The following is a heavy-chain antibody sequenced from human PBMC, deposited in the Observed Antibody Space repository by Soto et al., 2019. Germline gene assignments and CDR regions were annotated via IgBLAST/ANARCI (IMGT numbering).Heavy chain of an antibody. CDR2: ISAYNGNT. Sequence: ASVKVSCKASGYTFTSYGISWVRQAPGQGLEWMGWISAYNGNTNYAQKLQGRVTMTTGTSTSTAYMELRSLRSDDTAVYYCARDRLASAAAADWFDTWGQGTLVTVSX. J-gene: IGHJ5*02. CDR3: ARDRLASAAAADWFDT. CDR1: GYTFTSYG. V-gene: IGHV1-18*04. D-gene: IGHD6-13*01.